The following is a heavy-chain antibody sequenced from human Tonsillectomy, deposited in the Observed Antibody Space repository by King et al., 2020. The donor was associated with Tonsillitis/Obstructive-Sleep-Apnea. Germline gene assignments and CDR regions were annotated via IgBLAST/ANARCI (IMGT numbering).Heavy chain of an antibody. CDR1: GFTFSDAW. D-gene: IGHD4-17*01. V-gene: IGHV3-15*01. CDR2: TKSKTDGGTT. CDR3: VTGLRDV. Sequence: QLVQSGGGLVKPGGSLRLSCAASGFTFSDAWMSWVRQAPGKGPEWVGRTKSKTDGGTTDYAAPVKDRFTISRDDSKNTLYLQMNSLKTEDTAVYYCVTGLRDVWGKGTTVTVSS. J-gene: IGHJ6*04.